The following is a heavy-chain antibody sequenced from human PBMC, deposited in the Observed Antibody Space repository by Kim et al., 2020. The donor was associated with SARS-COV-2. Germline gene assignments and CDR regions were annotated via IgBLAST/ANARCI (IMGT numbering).Heavy chain of an antibody. CDR3: ARGGATGAIYFDY. Sequence: GGSLRLSCAASGFTFSSYAMHWVRQAPGKGLEWVAVISYDGSNKYYADSVKGRFTISRDNSKNTLYLQMNSLRAEDTAVYYCARGGATGAIYFDYWGQGTLVTVSS. CDR1: GFTFSSYA. J-gene: IGHJ4*02. V-gene: IGHV3-30*04. D-gene: IGHD1-26*01. CDR2: ISYDGSNK.